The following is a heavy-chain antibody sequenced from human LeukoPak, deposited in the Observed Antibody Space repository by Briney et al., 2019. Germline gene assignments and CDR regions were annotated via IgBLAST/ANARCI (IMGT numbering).Heavy chain of an antibody. Sequence: GESLKISCKGSGYSFTSYWIGWVRQMPGKGLEWMGIIYPGNSDTRYSPSFQGQVTISADKSISTAYLQWSSLKASDTAMYYCARHVPEGLYGSGSYYNYYYGMDVWGQGTTVTVSS. J-gene: IGHJ6*02. CDR1: GYSFTSYW. V-gene: IGHV5-51*01. D-gene: IGHD3-10*01. CDR3: ARHVPEGLYGSGSYYNYYYGMDV. CDR2: IYPGNSDT.